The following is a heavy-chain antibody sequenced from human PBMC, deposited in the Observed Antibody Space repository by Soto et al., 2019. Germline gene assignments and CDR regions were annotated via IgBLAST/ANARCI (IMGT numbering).Heavy chain of an antibody. CDR2: IFYTGSS. J-gene: IGHJ4*02. V-gene: IGHV4-30-4*01. D-gene: IGHD3-10*01. CDR1: GDPLSSGDYY. CDR3: ASGTRNMARAVLLE. Sequence: QVQLQESGPGLVKPSQTLSLTCTVSGDPLSSGDYYWSWIRQRPGKGLVWIGYIFYTGSSYYNPSLRSRDSISVDTSKNQLSLNVDSVSAAATAVYYCASGTRNMARAVLLEWGQGNLITVSS.